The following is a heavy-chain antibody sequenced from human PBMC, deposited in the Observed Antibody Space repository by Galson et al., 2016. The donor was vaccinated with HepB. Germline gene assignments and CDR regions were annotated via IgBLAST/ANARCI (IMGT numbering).Heavy chain of an antibody. CDR1: GSSFTSYW. Sequence: QSGAEVKKPGESLKISCKASGSSFTSYWIGWVRQMPGKGLEWMGIIYPADSDTRYSPSFHGQVTISADKSISTAYLQWSSLKASDTAMYYCVRAAYSRNWYLWVFWGQGTLVTVSS. D-gene: IGHD6-13*01. CDR3: VRAAYSRNWYLWVF. J-gene: IGHJ4*02. CDR2: IYPADSDT. V-gene: IGHV5-51*01.